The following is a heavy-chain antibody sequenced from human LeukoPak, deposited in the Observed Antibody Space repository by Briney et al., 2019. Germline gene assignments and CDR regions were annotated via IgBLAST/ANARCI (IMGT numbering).Heavy chain of an antibody. V-gene: IGHV4-30-4*01. J-gene: IGHJ4*02. Sequence: PSETLSLTCTVSGGSISSGDYYWSWIRQPPGKGLEWIGYIYYSGSTYYNPSLKSRVTISVDTSKNQFSLKLSSVTAADTAVYYCARVSPSQYERVDYWGQGTLVTVSS. D-gene: IGHD2-8*01. CDR2: IYYSGST. CDR3: ARVSPSQYERVDY. CDR1: GGSISSGDYY.